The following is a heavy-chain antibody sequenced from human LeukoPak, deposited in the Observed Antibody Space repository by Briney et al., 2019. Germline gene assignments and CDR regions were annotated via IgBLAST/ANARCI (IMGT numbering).Heavy chain of an antibody. CDR2: INPSGGST. Sequence: ASVKVSCKASGYTFTSYYMHWVRQAPGQGLEWMGIINPSGGSTSYAQKFQGRVTMTTDTSTSTAYMELRSLRSDDTAVYYCARVDDSSGYYYFRHFDYWGQGTLVTVSS. J-gene: IGHJ4*02. V-gene: IGHV1-46*01. D-gene: IGHD3-22*01. CDR1: GYTFTSYY. CDR3: ARVDDSSGYYYFRHFDY.